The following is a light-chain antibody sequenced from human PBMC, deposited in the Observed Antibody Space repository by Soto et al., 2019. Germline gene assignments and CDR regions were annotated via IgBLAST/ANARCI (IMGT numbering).Light chain of an antibody. CDR2: TNY. CDR1: SSNIGRNS. Sequence: QSVLTQSHSASGTPGQRVAVSCSGGSSNIGRNSVNWYLQLPGTAPKLLIYTNYQRPSGVPDRFSGSKSGASASLTISGLQSEYEADYYCAAWDDSLDAYVFGTGTKLALL. J-gene: IGLJ1*01. V-gene: IGLV1-44*01. CDR3: AAWDDSLDAYV.